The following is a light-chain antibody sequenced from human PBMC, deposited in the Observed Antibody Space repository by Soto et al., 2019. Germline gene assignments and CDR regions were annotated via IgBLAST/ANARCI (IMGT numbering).Light chain of an antibody. CDR1: QSVGSD. Sequence: EIVLTQSPATLSLSPGQGAPLSCRASQSVGSDLAWFQQKSGQAPRLLIYDVSNRAPGIPARFSGSGSGTDFTLTISSLEPEDFALYYCQQRSQWPPTFGGGTKVEIK. CDR2: DVS. CDR3: QQRSQWPPT. J-gene: IGKJ4*01. V-gene: IGKV3-11*01.